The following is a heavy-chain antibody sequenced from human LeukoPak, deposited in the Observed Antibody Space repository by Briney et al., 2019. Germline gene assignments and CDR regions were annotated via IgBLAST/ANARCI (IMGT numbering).Heavy chain of an antibody. D-gene: IGHD6-19*01. J-gene: IGHJ6*02. CDR3: AKVQGIAVAGKNYYDMDV. CDR1: GFTFSSYG. V-gene: IGHV3-30*02. CDR2: IRYDGSNK. Sequence: PGGSLRPACAPSGFTFSSYGMHWVRQAPSKGLEWVAFIRYDGSNKYYADSVKGRSTISRDNSKNTLYLQMNSLRAEDTAVYYCAKVQGIAVAGKNYYDMDVWGQGPTVTVSS.